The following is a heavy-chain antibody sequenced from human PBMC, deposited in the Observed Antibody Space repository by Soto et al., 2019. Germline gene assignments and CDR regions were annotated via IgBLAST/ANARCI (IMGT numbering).Heavy chain of an antibody. CDR2: ISSDGDIT. CDR3: AKDLRGGSYSGYWFDP. V-gene: IGHV3-23*01. D-gene: IGHD1-26*01. CDR1: GFTFTNYA. Sequence: PGGSLRLSCAASGFTFTNYAMIWIRQAPGKGLQYVSTISSDGDITYYADSVKGRFTISRDNSKNTLYLQMNSLRAEDTAVYYCAKDLRGGSYSGYWFDPWGQGTLVTVSS. J-gene: IGHJ5*02.